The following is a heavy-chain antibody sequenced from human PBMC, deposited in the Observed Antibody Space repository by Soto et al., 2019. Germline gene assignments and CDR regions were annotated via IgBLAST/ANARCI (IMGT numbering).Heavy chain of an antibody. D-gene: IGHD1-26*01. CDR2: ISGSGGST. Sequence: EVQLLESGGGLVQPGGSLRLSCAASGFTFSSYAMSWVRQARGKGLEWVSAISGSGGSTYYADSVKGRFTISRDNSKNTLYLQMNSLRAEDTAVYYCAKDPHRYSGSYWFDPWGQGTLVTVSS. V-gene: IGHV3-23*01. J-gene: IGHJ5*02. CDR1: GFTFSSYA. CDR3: AKDPHRYSGSYWFDP.